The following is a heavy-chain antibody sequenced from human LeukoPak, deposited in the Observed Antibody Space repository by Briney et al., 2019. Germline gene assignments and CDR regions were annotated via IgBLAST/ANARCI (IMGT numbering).Heavy chain of an antibody. CDR1: GYAFTCYC. Sequence: ASVKVTCTAAGYAFTCYCMYWVRHAHAQGIELMGWINPNSGGTNYAQKFQGRVSMTRDTAISTAYMELSRLRSGDTAVYYCAALPAAHSSFDYWAQGTLVSVSS. V-gene: IGHV1-2*02. D-gene: IGHD2-2*01. J-gene: IGHJ4*02. CDR3: AALPAAHSSFDY. CDR2: INPNSGGT.